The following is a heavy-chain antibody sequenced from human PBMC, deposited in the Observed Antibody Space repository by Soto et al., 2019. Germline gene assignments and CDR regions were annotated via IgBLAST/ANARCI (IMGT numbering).Heavy chain of an antibody. D-gene: IGHD2-21*02. V-gene: IGHV3-21*06. CDR2: ISPSSGHI. J-gene: IGHJ6*02. CDR3: PGFSGGACHKNYGMDV. CDR1: GFTFSSCT. Sequence: EVPLVESGGGLVKPGGSLRLSCAVSGFTFSSCTMNWVRQAPGKGLEWVSSISPSSGHIYYADSVKGRFTISRDNAKNSLVLQMNSLRGGDRAVYYCPGFSGGACHKNYGMDVWGQGTTVTVSS.